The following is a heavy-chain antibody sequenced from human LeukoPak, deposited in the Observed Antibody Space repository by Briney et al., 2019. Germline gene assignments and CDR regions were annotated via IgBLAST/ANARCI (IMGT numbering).Heavy chain of an antibody. Sequence: PGRSLRLSCAASGFTISSCYMHWVRQAPGKGLQWVAALSYDGSNKFYAESVRGRFTISRDNSKNTLYLQMNSLRAEDTAVYYCAKDQAPRIAAIDYWGQGTLVTVSS. V-gene: IGHV3-30-3*01. J-gene: IGHJ4*02. CDR2: LSYDGSNK. CDR1: GFTISSCY. D-gene: IGHD6-13*01. CDR3: AKDQAPRIAAIDY.